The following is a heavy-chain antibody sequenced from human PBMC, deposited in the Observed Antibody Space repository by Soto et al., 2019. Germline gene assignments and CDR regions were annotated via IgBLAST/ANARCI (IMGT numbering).Heavy chain of an antibody. Sequence: QITLKESGPTLVKPTQTLTLTCTFSGFSLSTSGVGVGWIRQPPGKALEWLALIYWDDVKRYSLSLKGRLTITQDTPKNHVVLTMTNMDPVATATYYCALAYGDRGSGLYSSDYWGQGTLVTVSS. J-gene: IGHJ4*02. V-gene: IGHV2-5*02. CDR1: GFSLSTSGVG. CDR3: ALAYGDRGSGLYSSDY. D-gene: IGHD4-17*01. CDR2: IYWDDVK.